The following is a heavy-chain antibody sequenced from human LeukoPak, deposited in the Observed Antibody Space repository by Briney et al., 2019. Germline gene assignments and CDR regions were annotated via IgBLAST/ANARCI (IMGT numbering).Heavy chain of an antibody. CDR3: ARGRDYDSSVAY. CDR1: GFTVSSNY. CDR2: IYSGGST. J-gene: IGHJ4*02. D-gene: IGHD3-22*01. V-gene: IGHV3-66*01. Sequence: GGSLRLSCAASGFTVSSNYMSWVRQAPGKGLEWVSVIYSGGSTHYADSVKGGFTISRDNSKNTVDLQMNSLRAEDTAVYYCARGRDYDSSVAYWGQGTLVTVSS.